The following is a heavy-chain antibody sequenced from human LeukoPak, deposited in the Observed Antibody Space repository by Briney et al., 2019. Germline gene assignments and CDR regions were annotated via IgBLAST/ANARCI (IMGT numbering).Heavy chain of an antibody. CDR2: INHSGST. J-gene: IGHJ4*02. CDR3: ARGYSSSWYDY. V-gene: IGHV4-34*01. CDR1: GGSFSGYY. Sequence: SETLSLTCAVYGGSFSGYYWSWIRQPPGKGLEWIGEINHSGSTNYNPSLKSRVTISVDTSKNQFSLKLSSVTAADTAVYYCARGYSSSWYDYWGQGTLVTVSS. D-gene: IGHD6-13*01.